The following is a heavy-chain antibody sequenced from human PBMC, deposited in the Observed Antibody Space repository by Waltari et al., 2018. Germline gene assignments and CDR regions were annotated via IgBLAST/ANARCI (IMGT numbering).Heavy chain of an antibody. CDR1: GFTFSSYG. CDR2: IWYDGSNK. D-gene: IGHD3-22*01. J-gene: IGHJ4*02. CDR3: AKVTSGYYDY. Sequence: QVQLVESGGGVVQPGRSLRPSCAASGFTFSSYGFHWVRQAPGKGLEWVAVIWYDGSNKYYADSVKGRFTISRDNSKNTLYLQMNSLRAEDTAMYYCAKVTSGYYDYWGQGTLVTVSS. V-gene: IGHV3-30*18.